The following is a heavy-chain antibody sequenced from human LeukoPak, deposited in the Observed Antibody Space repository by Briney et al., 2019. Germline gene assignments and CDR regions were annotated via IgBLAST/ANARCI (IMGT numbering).Heavy chain of an antibody. V-gene: IGHV4-59*01. D-gene: IGHD3-22*01. CDR2: IYYSGST. CDR1: GGSFSGYY. J-gene: IGHJ4*02. CDR3: ARGLRDNYYDSSGYYFRWQYYFDY. Sequence: SETLSLTCAVYGGSFSGYYWSWIRQPPGKGLEWIGYIYYSGSTNYNPSLKSRVTISVDTSKNQFSLKLSSVTAADTAVYYCARGLRDNYYDSSGYYFRWQYYFDYWGQGTLVTVSS.